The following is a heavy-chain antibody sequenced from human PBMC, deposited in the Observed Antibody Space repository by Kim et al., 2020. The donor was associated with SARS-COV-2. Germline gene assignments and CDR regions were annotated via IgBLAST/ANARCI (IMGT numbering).Heavy chain of an antibody. V-gene: IGHV1-69*13. CDR1: GGTFSSYA. D-gene: IGHD3-10*01. J-gene: IGHJ6*02. Sequence: SVKVSCKASGGTFSSYAISWVRQAPGQGLEWMGGIIPIFGTANYAQKFQGRVTITADESTSTAYMELSSLRSEDTAVYYCARGHYGSGWGYYGMDVWGQGTTGTVYS. CDR2: IIPIFGTA. CDR3: ARGHYGSGWGYYGMDV.